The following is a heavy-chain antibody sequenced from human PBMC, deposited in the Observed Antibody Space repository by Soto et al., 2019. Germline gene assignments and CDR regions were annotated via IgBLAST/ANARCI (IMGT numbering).Heavy chain of an antibody. J-gene: IGHJ4*02. CDR3: AKGLSYYYDSSGYS. CDR1: GFTFSSYA. CDR2: ISGSGGST. D-gene: IGHD3-22*01. Sequence: EVQLLESGGGLVQPGGSLRLSCAASGFTFSSYAMSWVRQAPGKGLEWVSAISGSGGSTYSADSVKGRFTISRDNSKNTLYLQMNSLRAEDTAVYYCAKGLSYYYDSSGYSRGQGTLVTVSS. V-gene: IGHV3-23*01.